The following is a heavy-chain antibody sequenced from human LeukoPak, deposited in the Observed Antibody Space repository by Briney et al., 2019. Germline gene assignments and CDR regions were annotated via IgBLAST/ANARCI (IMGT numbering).Heavy chain of an antibody. CDR3: AKYFGGWYEDY. CDR1: GVTFSNYA. CDR2: INGAGSNT. Sequence: PGGSLRLSCAASGVTFSNYAMTWVRQAPGKGLEWASSINGAGSNTYYADSVKGRFTISRDNSKNTLYLQMNSLRAEDTAVYYCAKYFGGWYEDYWGQGTLVTVSS. D-gene: IGHD6-19*01. V-gene: IGHV3-23*01. J-gene: IGHJ4*02.